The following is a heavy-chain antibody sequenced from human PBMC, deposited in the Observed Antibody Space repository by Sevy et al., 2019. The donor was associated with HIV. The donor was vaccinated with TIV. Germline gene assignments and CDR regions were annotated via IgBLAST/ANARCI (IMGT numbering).Heavy chain of an antibody. V-gene: IGHV3-30*04. CDR1: GFTFSSYA. Sequence: GGSLRLSCAASGFTFSSYAFHWVRQAPGKGLEWVAVISFDGRKTDYANSVKGRFTISKNNSKNTLHLRMSRLGGDDTAVYYCARDLRVDLDYWGQGTLVTVSS. J-gene: IGHJ4*02. CDR2: ISFDGRKT. CDR3: ARDLRVDLDY.